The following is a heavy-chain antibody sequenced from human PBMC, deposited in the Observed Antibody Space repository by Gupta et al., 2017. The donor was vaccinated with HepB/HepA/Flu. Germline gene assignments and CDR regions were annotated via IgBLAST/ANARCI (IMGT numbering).Heavy chain of an antibody. Sequence: QVQLQDSGPGRVKPPETLPLTCSVSNSSISTLDWRWVRQPPGGGLGWIGDVYHTGNTNYNPSLKSRLTLLVDTSKDQFSLKLSSVTAADTAVYYCARRTGRYFRENWYFDLWGRGTLVSVSS. CDR2: VYHTGNT. J-gene: IGHJ2*01. D-gene: IGHD1-26*01. V-gene: IGHV4-59*08. CDR3: ARRTGRYFRENWYFDL. CDR1: NSSISTLD.